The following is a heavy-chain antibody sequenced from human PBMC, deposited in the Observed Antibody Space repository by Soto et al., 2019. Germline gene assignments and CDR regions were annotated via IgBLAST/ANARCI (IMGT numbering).Heavy chain of an antibody. Sequence: ASVKVSCKASGYTFTSYGISWVRQAPGQGLEWMGWISAYNGNTNYAQKLQGRVTMTTDTSTSTAYMELRSLRSDDTAVYYCARVSGISGDYVDDAFDIWGQGTMVTVS. D-gene: IGHD4-17*01. J-gene: IGHJ3*02. CDR3: ARVSGISGDYVDDAFDI. V-gene: IGHV1-18*04. CDR1: GYTFTSYG. CDR2: ISAYNGNT.